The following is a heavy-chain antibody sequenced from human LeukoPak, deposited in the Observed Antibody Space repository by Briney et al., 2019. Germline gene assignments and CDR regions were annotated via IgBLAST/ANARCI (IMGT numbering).Heavy chain of an antibody. D-gene: IGHD3-3*01. Sequence: ASVKVSCKASGYTFTGYYMHWVRQAPGQGLEWMGWISAYNGNTNYAQKLQGRVTMTTDTSTSTAYMELRSLRSDDTAVYYCARVEPLRFTAEFDYWGQGTLVTVSS. CDR3: ARVEPLRFTAEFDY. J-gene: IGHJ4*02. CDR2: ISAYNGNT. CDR1: GYTFTGYY. V-gene: IGHV1-18*04.